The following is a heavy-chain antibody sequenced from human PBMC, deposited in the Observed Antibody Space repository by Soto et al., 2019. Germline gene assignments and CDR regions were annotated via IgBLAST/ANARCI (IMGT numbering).Heavy chain of an antibody. V-gene: IGHV1-3*01. D-gene: IGHD2-15*01. CDR1: GYTFTSYA. CDR2: INAGNGNT. Sequence: ASVKVSCKASGYTFTSYAMHWVRQAPGQRLEWMGWINAGNGNTKYSQKFQGRVTITRDTSASTAYMELSSLRPEDTAVYYCARDPSSKIVAYYYGMDVWGQGTTVTVSS. J-gene: IGHJ6*02. CDR3: ARDPSSKIVAYYYGMDV.